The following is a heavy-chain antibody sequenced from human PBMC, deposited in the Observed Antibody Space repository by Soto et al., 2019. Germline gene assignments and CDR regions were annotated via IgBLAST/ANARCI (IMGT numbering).Heavy chain of an antibody. CDR3: ARVFSGSYSDY. CDR2: IYYSGST. V-gene: IGHV4-31*03. D-gene: IGHD1-26*01. CDR1: GGSISSGGYY. J-gene: IGHJ4*02. Sequence: PSETLSLTCTVSGGSISSGGYYWTWIRQHPGKGLEWIGYIYYSGSTNYNPSLKTRVTISVDKSKNQFSLKLSPVTAADTAVYYCARVFSGSYSDYWGQGTLVTVSS.